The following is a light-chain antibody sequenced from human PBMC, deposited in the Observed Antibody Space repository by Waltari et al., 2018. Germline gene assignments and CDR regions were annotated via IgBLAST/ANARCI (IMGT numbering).Light chain of an antibody. J-gene: IGKJ2*01. V-gene: IGKV3-15*01. Sequence: EIVMTQSPATLSVSPGERATLSCRASQSVSSDLAWYQQKPGQAPRLLIDGASTRATGIPSRFSGRGSGTEFTLTFSSLQSEDFAVYYCQQYNNWPPAYTFGQGTKLEIK. CDR2: GAS. CDR3: QQYNNWPPAYT. CDR1: QSVSSD.